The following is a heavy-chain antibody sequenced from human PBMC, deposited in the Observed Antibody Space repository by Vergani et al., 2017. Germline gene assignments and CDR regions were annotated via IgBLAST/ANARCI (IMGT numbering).Heavy chain of an antibody. V-gene: IGHV4-59*08. CDR3: ARGGSKVAAAGTTDY. Sequence: QVQLQESGPGLVKPSETLSLTCTVSGGSISSYYWSWIRQPPGKGLEWIGYIYYSGSTNYNPSLKSRVTISVDTSKNQVSLKLSSVTAADTAVYYCARGGSKVAAAGTTDYWGQGTLVTVAS. CDR2: IYYSGST. CDR1: GGSISSYY. D-gene: IGHD6-13*01. J-gene: IGHJ4*02.